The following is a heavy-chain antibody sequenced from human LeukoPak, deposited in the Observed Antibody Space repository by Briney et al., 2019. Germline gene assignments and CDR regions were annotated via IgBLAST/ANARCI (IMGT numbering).Heavy chain of an antibody. J-gene: IGHJ4*02. CDR2: IYTTGNT. D-gene: IGHD3-3*01. Sequence: KPSETLSLTCSVSGGSISSYYWSWIRQPAGKGREWIGRIYTTGNTDYNPSLKSRVTMSVDTSKNQFSLNLSSVTAADTAVYYCARDARGWSGFDYWGQGTLVTASS. V-gene: IGHV4-4*07. CDR3: ARDARGWSGFDY. CDR1: GGSISSYY.